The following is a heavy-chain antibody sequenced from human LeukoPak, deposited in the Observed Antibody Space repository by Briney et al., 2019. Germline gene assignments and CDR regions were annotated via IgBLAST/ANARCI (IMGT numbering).Heavy chain of an antibody. Sequence: GGSLRLSCAASGFPFSSYAMSWVRRAPGKGLEWVSAISGSGGSTYYADSVKGRFTISRDNSKNTLYLQMNSLRAEDTAVYYCAKDLTLRGVIAHFDYSGQGTLVTVSS. CDR1: GFPFSSYA. V-gene: IGHV3-23*01. CDR2: ISGSGGST. J-gene: IGHJ4*02. D-gene: IGHD3-16*02. CDR3: AKDLTLRGVIAHFDY.